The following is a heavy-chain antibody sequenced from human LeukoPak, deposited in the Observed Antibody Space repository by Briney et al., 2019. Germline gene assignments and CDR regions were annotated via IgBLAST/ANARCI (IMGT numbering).Heavy chain of an antibody. D-gene: IGHD3-16*01. CDR2: IIPILGIA. CDR3: ARLFGQYDYVWASYPPAAAKYYFDY. J-gene: IGHJ4*02. CDR1: GCTFSSYA. Sequence: SVKVSCKASGCTFSSYAISWVRQAPGQGLEWMGRIIPILGIANYAQKFKGRVTITADKSTSTAYMELNSLRSEDTAVYCCARLFGQYDYVWASYPPAAAKYYFDYWGQGTLVTVSS. V-gene: IGHV1-69*04.